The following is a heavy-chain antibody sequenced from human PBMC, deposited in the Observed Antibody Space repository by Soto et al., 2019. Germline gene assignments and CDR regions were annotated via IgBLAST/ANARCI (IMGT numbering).Heavy chain of an antibody. CDR1: GGTFSSYT. D-gene: IGHD2-8*02. Sequence: EASVKVSCKASGGTFSSYTISWVRQAPGQGLEWMGRIIPILGRPNYAQKFQGRVTITADRSTSTAYMELSSLRSEDTAVYYCASTPPGPYYMDVWGKGTTVTVSS. CDR2: IIPILGRP. CDR3: ASTPPGPYYMDV. J-gene: IGHJ6*03. V-gene: IGHV1-69*02.